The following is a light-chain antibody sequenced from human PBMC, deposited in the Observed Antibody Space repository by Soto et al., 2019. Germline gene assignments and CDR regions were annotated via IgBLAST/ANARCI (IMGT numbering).Light chain of an antibody. CDR2: DAS. CDR3: QQRRNWL. CDR1: QSLSSY. J-gene: IGKJ2*01. V-gene: IGKV3-11*01. Sequence: EIVLTQSPATLSLSPGERATLSCRASQSLSSYLAWYQQKPGQAPRLLIYDASNRASGIPARFSGSGSGTDFTLTISSLEPEDSAVYYCQQRRNWLFGQGTKVEIK.